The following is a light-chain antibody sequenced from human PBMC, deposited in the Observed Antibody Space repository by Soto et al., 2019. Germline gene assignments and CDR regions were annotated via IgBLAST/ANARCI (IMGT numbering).Light chain of an antibody. J-gene: IGLJ3*02. CDR2: SNN. V-gene: IGLV1-44*01. CDR1: SSNIGSNS. CDR3: AAWDDRLNGPV. Sequence: QSVLTQPPSASGTPGQRVTISCSGSSSNIGSNSVNWYQQLPGPAPKLLIYSNNQRPSGVPDRFSGSKSGTSASLAISGLQSEDEADYYCAAWDDRLNGPVFGGGTKVTVL.